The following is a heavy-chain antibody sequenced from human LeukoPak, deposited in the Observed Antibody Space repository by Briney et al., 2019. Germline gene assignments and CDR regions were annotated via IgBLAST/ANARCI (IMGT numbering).Heavy chain of an antibody. CDR3: ARHSVLFYGSGSYDAFDI. D-gene: IGHD3-10*01. CDR1: GDSISIYY. CDR2: IYNSGST. J-gene: IGHJ3*02. Sequence: SETLSLTCSVSGDSISIYYWSWIRQPPGKGLEWIGYIYNSGSTNYNPSLKSRVTISVDTSKNQFSLKLTSVTAADTAVYYCARHSVLFYGSGSYDAFDIWGQGTMVTVSS. V-gene: IGHV4-59*01.